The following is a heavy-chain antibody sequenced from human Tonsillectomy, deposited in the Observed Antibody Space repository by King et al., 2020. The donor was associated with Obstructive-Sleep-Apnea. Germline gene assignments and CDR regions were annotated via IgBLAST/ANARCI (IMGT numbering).Heavy chain of an antibody. CDR2: IYYSGST. D-gene: IGHD4-17*01. CDR3: ARLDSGYGDYFDAFDI. V-gene: IGHV4-59*08. Sequence: HVQLQESGPGLVKPSETLSLTCTVSGGSISSYYWSWIRQPPGKGLEWIGYIYYSGSTNYNPSLKSRVTISVDTSKNQFSLKLSSVTAADTALYYCARLDSGYGDYFDAFDIWGQGTMVTVSS. CDR1: GGSISSYY. J-gene: IGHJ3*02.